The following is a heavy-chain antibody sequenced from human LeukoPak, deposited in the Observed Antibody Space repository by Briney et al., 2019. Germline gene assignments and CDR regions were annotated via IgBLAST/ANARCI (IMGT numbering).Heavy chain of an antibody. J-gene: IGHJ5*02. D-gene: IGHD4-11*01. V-gene: IGHV3-23*01. CDR2: ISNNGGST. Sequence: GGSLRLSCAVSGFTFSSYFMSWVRQAPGKGLEWVSGISNNGGSTYYADSVKGRFTISRDNSKNTLYLQMNSLRAEDTAVYYCAKDSATVTIDWFDPWGQGTLVTVSS. CDR3: AKDSATVTIDWFDP. CDR1: GFTFSSYF.